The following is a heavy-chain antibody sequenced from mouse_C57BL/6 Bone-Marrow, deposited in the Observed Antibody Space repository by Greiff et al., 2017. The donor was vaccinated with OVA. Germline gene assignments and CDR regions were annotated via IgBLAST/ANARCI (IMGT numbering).Heavy chain of an antibody. D-gene: IGHD1-1*01. J-gene: IGHJ2*01. CDR3: ASGGYYGSSSYYFDY. CDR2: IYPRDGRT. CDR1: GYNFTSYD. V-gene: IGHV1-85*01. Sequence: VQLQQSGPELVKPGASVKLSCKASGYNFTSYDINWVKQRPGQGLEWIGWIYPRDGRTKYNVQFKGKATWTVDTSSSTAYMELHSLTSEDSAVYFCASGGYYGSSSYYFDYWGQGTTLTVSS.